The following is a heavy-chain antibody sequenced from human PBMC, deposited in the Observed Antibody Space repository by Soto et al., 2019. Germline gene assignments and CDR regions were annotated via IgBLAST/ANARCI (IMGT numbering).Heavy chain of an antibody. J-gene: IGHJ4*02. CDR3: ARVEAPFGESLH. D-gene: IGHD3-10*01. Sequence: ASVKVSCKTSGYTFSSYTIAWVRQAPGQGLEWLGWISPDDGNTEYEQKFQGRVTMTADTLTNNAYMELRSLKYDDTAVYYCARVEAPFGESLHWGQGTPVT. CDR2: ISPDDGNT. V-gene: IGHV1-18*01. CDR1: GYTFSSYT.